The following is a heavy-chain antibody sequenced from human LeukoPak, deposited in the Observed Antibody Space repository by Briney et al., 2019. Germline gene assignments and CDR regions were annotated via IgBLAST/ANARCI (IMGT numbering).Heavy chain of an antibody. CDR2: ISGSGGST. CDR3: AEVSSYYDFWSGSHFDY. Sequence: GALRLSCAASGFTFSSYAMSWVRQAPGKGLEWVSAISGSGGSTYYADSVKGRFTISRDNSKDTLYLQMNSLRAEDTAVYYCAEVSSYYDFWSGSHFDYWGQGTLVTVSS. V-gene: IGHV3-23*01. J-gene: IGHJ4*02. D-gene: IGHD3-3*01. CDR1: GFTFSSYA.